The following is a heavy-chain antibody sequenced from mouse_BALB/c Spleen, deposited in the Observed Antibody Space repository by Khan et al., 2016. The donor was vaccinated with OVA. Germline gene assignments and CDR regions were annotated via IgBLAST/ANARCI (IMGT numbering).Heavy chain of an antibody. J-gene: IGHJ3*01. D-gene: IGHD2-2*01. CDR3: ATLYGYPFAY. V-gene: IGHV14-3*02. Sequence: EVQLQESGAELVKPGASVKLSCTASGFNIKDTYMHWVKQRPEQGPEWIGRIDPANGDIKYDPKFQDQATITADTSSNTAYLQVNSLTSEDTAVYYCATLYGYPFAYWGQGTLVSVSA. CDR2: IDPANGDI. CDR1: GFNIKDTY.